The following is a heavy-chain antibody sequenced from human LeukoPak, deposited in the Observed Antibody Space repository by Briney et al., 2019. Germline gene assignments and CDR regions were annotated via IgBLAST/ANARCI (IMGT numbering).Heavy chain of an antibody. V-gene: IGHV4-34*01. CDR1: GGSFSGYY. Sequence: SETLSLTCAVYGGSFSGYYWSWIRQPPGKGLEWIGEINHSGSTNYNPSLKSRVTISVDTSKNQFSLKLSSATAADTAVYFCASVLQSGTYPSGSDYHFDSWGRGTLVTVTS. CDR2: INHSGST. CDR3: ASVLQSGTYPSGSDYHFDS. J-gene: IGHJ4*01. D-gene: IGHD1-26*01.